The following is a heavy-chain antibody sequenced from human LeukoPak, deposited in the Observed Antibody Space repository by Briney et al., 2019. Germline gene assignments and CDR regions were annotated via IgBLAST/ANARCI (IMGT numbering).Heavy chain of an antibody. CDR3: TRGRSGTVTSA. CDR1: GFTFGDYA. Sequence: PGGSLRLSCTASGFTFGDYAMHWFRQAPGKGLEWVGFISSKSFGGTAEYATSVKGRFTISTYDSKSIAYLQMNSLKTEATAVYFCTRGRSGTVTSAWGQGTLVTVSS. J-gene: IGHJ4*02. CDR2: ISSKSFGGTA. D-gene: IGHD4-17*01. V-gene: IGHV3-49*03.